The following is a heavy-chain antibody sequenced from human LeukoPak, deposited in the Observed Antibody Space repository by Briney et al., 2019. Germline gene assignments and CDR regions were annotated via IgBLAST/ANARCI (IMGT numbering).Heavy chain of an antibody. J-gene: IGHJ6*02. V-gene: IGHV4-39*01. CDR3: ARSVLRFLEWSYYYYGMDV. Sequence: SETLSLTCTVSGGSISSSSYYWGWIRQPPGKGLEWIGSIYYSGSAYYNPSLKSRVTISVDTSKNQFSLKLSSVTAADTAVYYCARSVLRFLEWSYYYYGMDVWGQGTTVTVSS. D-gene: IGHD3-3*01. CDR1: GGSISSSSYY. CDR2: IYYSGSA.